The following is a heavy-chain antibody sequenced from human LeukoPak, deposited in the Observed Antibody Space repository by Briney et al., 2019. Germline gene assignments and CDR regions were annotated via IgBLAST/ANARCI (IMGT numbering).Heavy chain of an antibody. D-gene: IGHD3-22*01. CDR2: ISGSGGST. Sequence: GGSLRLSCAASGFTFSSYAMSWVRQAPGKGLEWVSAISGSGGSTYYADPVKGRFTISRDNSKNTLYLQMNSLRAEDTAVYYCASGYYYPYYYFDYWGQGTLVTVSS. CDR3: ASGYYYPYYYFDY. CDR1: GFTFSSYA. V-gene: IGHV3-23*01. J-gene: IGHJ4*02.